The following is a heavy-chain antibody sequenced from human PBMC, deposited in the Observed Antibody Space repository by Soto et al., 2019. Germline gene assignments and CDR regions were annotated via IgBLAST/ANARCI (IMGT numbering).Heavy chain of an antibody. CDR1: GYTFTSYY. CDR2: INPSGGST. J-gene: IGHJ6*02. CDR3: ASPLPELDLPTGDYYYYGMDV. Sequence: ASVKVSCKASGYTFTSYYMHWVRQAPGQGLEWMGIINPSGGSTSYAQKFQGRVTMTRDTSTSTVYMELSSLRSEDTAVYYCASPLPELDLPTGDYYYYGMDVWGQGTTVTVSS. V-gene: IGHV1-46*01. D-gene: IGHD1-1*01.